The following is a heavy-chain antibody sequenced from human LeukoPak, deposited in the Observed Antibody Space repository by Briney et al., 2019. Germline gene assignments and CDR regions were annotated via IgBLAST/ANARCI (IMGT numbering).Heavy chain of an antibody. CDR2: LDSDGAIA. D-gene: IGHD4-17*01. Sequence: PGGSLRLSCTGSGFTFRSYWMHWVRQAPGKGLVWVSRLDSDGAIARYADSVEGRFTISRDNSKNTLYLQMNSLRAEDTAVYYCARGPYGDYYYYYGMDVWGQGTTVTVSS. CDR1: GFTFRSYW. J-gene: IGHJ6*02. CDR3: ARGPYGDYYYYYGMDV. V-gene: IGHV3-74*01.